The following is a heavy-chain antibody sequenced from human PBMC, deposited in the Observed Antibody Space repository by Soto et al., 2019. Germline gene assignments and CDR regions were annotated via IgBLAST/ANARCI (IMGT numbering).Heavy chain of an antibody. CDR2: IIPILGIA. CDR1: GGTFSSYT. D-gene: IGHD6-13*01. Sequence: SVKVSCKASGGTFSSYTISWVRQAPGQGLEWMGRIIPILGIANYAQKFQGRVTITADKSTSTAYMELSSLRSEDTAVYYCARESIAAAGGMDVWGQGTTVTVSS. CDR3: ARESIAAAGGMDV. J-gene: IGHJ6*02. V-gene: IGHV1-69*04.